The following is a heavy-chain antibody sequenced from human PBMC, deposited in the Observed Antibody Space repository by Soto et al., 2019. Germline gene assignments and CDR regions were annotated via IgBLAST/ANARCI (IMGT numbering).Heavy chain of an antibody. D-gene: IGHD3-10*01. CDR1: GYTFIDYY. CDR2: IKPNSGDT. CDR3: ARGYGGLGNYVFYFYGLDV. J-gene: IGHJ6*02. V-gene: IGHV1-2*04. Sequence: SVKVSCKASGYTFIDYYIHWVRLAPGQGLEWMGWIKPNSGDTKYAQKFQGWVTMTRDTSIRTAYMELSRLRSDDTAIYYCARGYGGLGNYVFYFYGLDVWGQGTTVTVSS.